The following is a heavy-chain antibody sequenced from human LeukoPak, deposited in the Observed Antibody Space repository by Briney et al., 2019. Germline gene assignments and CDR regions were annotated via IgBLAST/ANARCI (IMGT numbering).Heavy chain of an antibody. J-gene: IGHJ6*03. CDR2: IYTSGST. V-gene: IGHV4-61*02. Sequence: SQTLSLTCTVSGGSISSGSYYSRWIRQPAWKGLEWIGRIYTSGSTNHNPSLKCRFTISVDTSKNQFSLKLSSVTAADTALYYCARDSLLPSAMGYYYMDVWGKGTTVTVSS. CDR1: GGSISSGSYY. CDR3: ARDSLLPSAMGYYYMDV. D-gene: IGHD2-2*01.